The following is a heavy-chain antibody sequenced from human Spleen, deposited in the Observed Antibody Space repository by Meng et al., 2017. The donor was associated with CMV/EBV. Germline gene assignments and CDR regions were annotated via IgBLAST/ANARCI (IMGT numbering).Heavy chain of an antibody. V-gene: IGHV3-73*01. J-gene: IGHJ4*02. Sequence: GESLKISCAASGFTFSGSAMHWVRQASGKGLEWVGRIRSKANSYATAYAASVKGRFTISRDNAKNTLYLQMNSLSAEDTAVYYCAKYSAVGERLYYFDYWGQGTLVTVSS. CDR3: AKYSAVGERLYYFDY. D-gene: IGHD2-21*01. CDR1: GFTFSGSA. CDR2: IRSKANSYAT.